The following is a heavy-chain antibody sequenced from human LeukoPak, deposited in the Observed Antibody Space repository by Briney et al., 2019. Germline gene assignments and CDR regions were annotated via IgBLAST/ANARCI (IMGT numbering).Heavy chain of an antibody. CDR2: IYYSGST. V-gene: IGHV4-39*01. D-gene: IGHD3-22*01. CDR1: GGSISSSSYY. Sequence: SSETLSLTCTVSGGSISSSSYYWGWIRQPPGKGLEWIGSIYYSGSTYYNPSLKSRVTISVDTSKNQFSLKLSSVTAADTAVYYCSAYYYDSSGYYPFDYWGRGTLVTVSS. CDR3: SAYYYDSSGYYPFDY. J-gene: IGHJ4*02.